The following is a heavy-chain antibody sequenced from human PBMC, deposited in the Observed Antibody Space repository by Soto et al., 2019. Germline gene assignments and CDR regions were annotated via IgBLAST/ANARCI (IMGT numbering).Heavy chain of an antibody. CDR1: CGSFSGYY. Sequence: SETLSLTCAVYCGSFSGYYWSWIRQPPGKGLEWIGEINHSGSTNYNPSLKSRVTISVDTSKNQFSLKLTSVTAADAALYYCARDFFDSSDYTTNWFDPWGQGTLVTVSS. CDR2: INHSGST. D-gene: IGHD3-22*01. V-gene: IGHV4-34*01. J-gene: IGHJ5*02. CDR3: ARDFFDSSDYTTNWFDP.